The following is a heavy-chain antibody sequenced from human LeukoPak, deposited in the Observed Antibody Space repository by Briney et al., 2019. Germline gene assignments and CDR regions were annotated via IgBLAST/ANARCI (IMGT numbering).Heavy chain of an antibody. CDR3: ARHVPDYYDSSGYSAFDI. CDR1: GGSIRSYY. Sequence: SQTLSLTCTVSGGSIRSYYWSWIRQPPGKGLEWIGYIYYSGSTNYNPSLKSRVTISVDTSKNQFSLKLSSVTAADTAVYYCARHVPDYYDSSGYSAFDIWGQGTMVTVSS. V-gene: IGHV4-59*08. J-gene: IGHJ3*02. CDR2: IYYSGST. D-gene: IGHD3-22*01.